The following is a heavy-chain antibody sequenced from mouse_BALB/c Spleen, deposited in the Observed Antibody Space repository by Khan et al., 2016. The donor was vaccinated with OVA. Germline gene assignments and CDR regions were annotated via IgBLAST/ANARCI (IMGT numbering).Heavy chain of an antibody. Sequence: QVQLQQSGAELARPGASVKLSCTASGYTFTDYYINWVKQRTGQGLEWIGEISPGSGDTYYNERFMGKATLTAEQSSRPAYMQLSSLTSEASAVYFCARRNYFGYTFSYWGQGTLVTVSA. CDR2: ISPGSGDT. J-gene: IGHJ3*01. D-gene: IGHD1-2*01. CDR3: ARRNYFGYTFSY. CDR1: GYTFTDYY. V-gene: IGHV1-77*01.